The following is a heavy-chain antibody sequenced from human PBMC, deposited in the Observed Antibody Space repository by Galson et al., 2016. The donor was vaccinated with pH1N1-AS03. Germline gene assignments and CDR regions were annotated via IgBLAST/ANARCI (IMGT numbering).Heavy chain of an antibody. Sequence: SETLSLTCAVSGDSISTSNWWSWVRQPPGKGLEWIGYIYHTGSTYYNPSLKSRVTISVDRSKNHFSLNLTSVTAADTAVYYCARAGKKRLWGSEVNWFDPWGQGTLVTVSS. J-gene: IGHJ5*02. CDR1: GDSISTSNW. D-gene: IGHD1-1*01. CDR3: ARAGKKRLWGSEVNWFDP. V-gene: IGHV4-4*02. CDR2: IYHTGST.